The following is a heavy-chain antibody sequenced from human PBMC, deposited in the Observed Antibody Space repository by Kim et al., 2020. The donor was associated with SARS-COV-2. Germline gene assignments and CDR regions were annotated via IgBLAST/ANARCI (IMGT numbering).Heavy chain of an antibody. CDR2: IWYDGSNK. V-gene: IGHV3-33*06. CDR1: GFTFSSYG. J-gene: IGHJ3*02. CDR3: AKGPPSLDAFDI. Sequence: GGSLRLSCAASGFTFSSYGMHWVRQAPGKGLEWVAVIWYDGSNKYYADSVKGRFTISRDNSKNTLYLQMNSLRAEDTAVYYCAKGPPSLDAFDIWGQGTMVTVSS.